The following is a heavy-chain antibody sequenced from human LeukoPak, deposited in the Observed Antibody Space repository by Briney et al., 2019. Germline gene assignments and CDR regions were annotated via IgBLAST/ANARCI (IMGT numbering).Heavy chain of an antibody. D-gene: IGHD6-19*01. V-gene: IGHV4-39*01. CDR1: GGSIISDSYY. Sequence: SKTLSLTCTVSGGSIISDSYYWAWIRQPPGKGLEWIASIYYSGSTYYNPSLKSRVTISVDTSRNQFSLKLNSVTAADTAVYYCASLAVAGLSEGYWGQGTLVIVSS. J-gene: IGHJ4*02. CDR2: IYYSGST. CDR3: ASLAVAGLSEGY.